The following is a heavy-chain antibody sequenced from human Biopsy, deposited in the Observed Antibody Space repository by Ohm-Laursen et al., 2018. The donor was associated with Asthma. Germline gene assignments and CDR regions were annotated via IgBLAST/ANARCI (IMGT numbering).Heavy chain of an antibody. CDR1: GGSISSGAYY. J-gene: IGHJ4*02. CDR2: IYYIGST. D-gene: IGHD3-16*01. V-gene: IGHV4-30-4*01. CDR3: ARRGGVRRYFDY. Sequence: QTLTLTCTVSGGSISSGAYYWSWVRQPPGKGLEWIGYIYYIGSTYCNPSLKSRVAISLDTSKNQFSLKLSSVTAADTAVYFCARRGGVRRYFDYWGQGTLVTVSS.